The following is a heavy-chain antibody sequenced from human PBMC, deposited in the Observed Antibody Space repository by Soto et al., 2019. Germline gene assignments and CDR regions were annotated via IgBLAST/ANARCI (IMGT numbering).Heavy chain of an antibody. D-gene: IGHD2-21*02. J-gene: IGHJ4*02. CDR1: GYTFTSYG. V-gene: IGHV1-18*01. CDR2: ISAYNGNT. Sequence: GASVKVSCKASGYTFTSYGISWVRQAPGQGLEWMGWISAYNGNTNYAQKLQDRVTMTRDTSTNTVYMELSSLRSDDTAVYYCARTYCAADCPRRDFDYWGQGTLVTVSS. CDR3: ARTYCAADCPRRDFDY.